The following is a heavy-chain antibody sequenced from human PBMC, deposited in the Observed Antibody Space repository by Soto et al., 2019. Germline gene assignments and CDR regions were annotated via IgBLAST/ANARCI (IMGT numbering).Heavy chain of an antibody. V-gene: IGHV4-31*03. D-gene: IGHD2-21*01. CDR1: GGSIRNAIYF. Sequence: PSETLSLTCTVSGGSIRNAIYFWTWIRQHPGKGLEWIGYVDFSGTTIYNPSLESRVSISVDTSKNQFSLKMISATAADTAVYYCARDNGGNSVVGKWGRGTLVTVSS. CDR3: ARDNGGNSVVGK. CDR2: VDFSGTT. J-gene: IGHJ4*02.